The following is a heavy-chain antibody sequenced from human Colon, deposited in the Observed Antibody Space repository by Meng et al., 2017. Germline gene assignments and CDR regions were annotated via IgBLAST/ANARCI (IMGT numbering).Heavy chain of an antibody. CDR2: IYSGGRS. D-gene: IGHD3-3*01. CDR3: TRGGGMAIFGVGPTPGFFDP. Sequence: VQLQESGPGLVKPSETLSLTCTVSGGSVSSSSYSWGWVRLAPGRGLEWVSVIYSGGRSDYADFAKGRFTVSRDTSNNTVYLQMNSLRADDTALYFCTRGGGMAIFGVGPTPGFFDPWGQGTLVTVSS. V-gene: IGHV3-66*01. J-gene: IGHJ5*02. CDR1: GGSVSSSSYS.